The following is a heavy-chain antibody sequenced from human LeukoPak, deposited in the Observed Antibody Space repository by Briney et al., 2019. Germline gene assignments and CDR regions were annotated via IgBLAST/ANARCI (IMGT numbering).Heavy chain of an antibody. CDR1: GFTFSSYG. Sequence: GRSLRLSCAASGFTFSSYGMHWVRQAPGKGLEWVAVISYDGSSKYYADSVKGRFTISRDNSKNTLYLQMNSLRAEDTAVYYCAKGPYYYGSGSYDPWGQGTLVTVSS. D-gene: IGHD3-10*01. CDR3: AKGPYYYGSGSYDP. CDR2: ISYDGSSK. J-gene: IGHJ5*02. V-gene: IGHV3-30*18.